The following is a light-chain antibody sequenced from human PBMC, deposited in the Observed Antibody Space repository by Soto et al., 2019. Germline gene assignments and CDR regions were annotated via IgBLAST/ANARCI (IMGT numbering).Light chain of an antibody. CDR3: QHYNGYSRA. CDR2: KAS. V-gene: IGKV1-5*03. Sequence: DIQMTQSPSTLSASVGDRVTITCRASKSISSWLAWYQQKPGKAPKLLIYKASNLEGGVPSRFSGSGSGTEFTLTISSLQPDDFATYYCQHYNGYSRAFGQGTKVEIK. CDR1: KSISSW. J-gene: IGKJ1*01.